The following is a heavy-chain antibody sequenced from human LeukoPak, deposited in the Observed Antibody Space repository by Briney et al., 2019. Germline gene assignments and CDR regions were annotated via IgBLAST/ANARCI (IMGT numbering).Heavy chain of an antibody. J-gene: IGHJ4*02. V-gene: IGHV1-2*02. CDR1: GYTFTGYY. CDR2: INPNSGGT. D-gene: IGHD3-10*01. CDR3: ASPPLLWFGGLFLPLDY. Sequence: ASVKVSCKASGYTFTGYYMHWVRQAPGQGLEWMGWINPNSGGTNYAQKFQGRVTMTRDTSISTAYMELSRLRSDDTAVYYCASPPLLWFGGLFLPLDYWGQGTLVTVSS.